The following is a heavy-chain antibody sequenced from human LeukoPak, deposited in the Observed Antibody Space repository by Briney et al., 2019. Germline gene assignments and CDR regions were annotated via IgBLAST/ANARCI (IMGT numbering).Heavy chain of an antibody. D-gene: IGHD3-16*02. CDR3: ARGSTYYDYTWGSYLDDY. CDR1: GFTFSSYS. V-gene: IGHV3-48*02. Sequence: GGSLRLSCAASGFTFSSYSMNWVRQAPGKGLEWVSYISSSSSTIYYADSVKGRFTISRDNAKNSLYLQMNSLRDEDTAVYYCARGSTYYDYTWGSYLDDYWGQGTLVTVSS. CDR2: ISSSSSTI. J-gene: IGHJ4*02.